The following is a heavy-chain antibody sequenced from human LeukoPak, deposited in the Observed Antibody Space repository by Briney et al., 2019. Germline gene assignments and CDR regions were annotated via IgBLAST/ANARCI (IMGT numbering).Heavy chain of an antibody. J-gene: IGHJ3*02. CDR2: IYYNGNT. CDR1: GGSISSGDYY. Sequence: PSETLSLTCTVSGGSISSGDYYWSWIRQPPGKGLEWIGYIYYNGNTYFNPSLKSRVTISVDTSKNQFSLKLTSVTAADTAVYYCARDYGSGSPYFDIWGQGTMVTVSS. V-gene: IGHV4-30-4*01. D-gene: IGHD3-10*01. CDR3: ARDYGSGSPYFDI.